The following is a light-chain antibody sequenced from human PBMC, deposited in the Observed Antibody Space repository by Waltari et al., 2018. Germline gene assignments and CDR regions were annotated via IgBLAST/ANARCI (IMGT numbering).Light chain of an antibody. CDR2: DAS. V-gene: IGKV3-11*01. J-gene: IGKJ4*01. CDR3: QQRSNWPFT. CDR1: QSVSSY. Sequence: EIVLTPSPATLSLSPGERATLSCRASQSVSSYLAWYQQKPGQAPRLLIYDASTRATGIPARFSGSGSGTDFTLTISSLEPEDFAVYYCQQRSNWPFTFGGGTKVEIK.